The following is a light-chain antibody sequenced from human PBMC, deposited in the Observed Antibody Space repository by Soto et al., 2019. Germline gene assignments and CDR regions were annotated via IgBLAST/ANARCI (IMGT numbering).Light chain of an antibody. CDR2: RAS. V-gene: IGKV3-15*01. CDR1: QSVNSL. J-gene: IGKJ1*01. Sequence: EIVMTQSPATLSVSPGEGATLSCRASQSVNSLLAWYQQKPGQAPRLLIYRASTRAAGVPDRFSGSGSGTEFTLTISSLQSEDFAIYYCQQYNKWPQTFGQGTKVDI. CDR3: QQYNKWPQT.